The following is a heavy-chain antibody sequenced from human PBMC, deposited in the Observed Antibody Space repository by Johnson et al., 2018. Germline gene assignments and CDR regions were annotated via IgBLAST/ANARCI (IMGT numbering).Heavy chain of an antibody. CDR3: AKAPVGWLGEGAEYFQH. J-gene: IGHJ1*01. CDR2: ISGSGSST. V-gene: IGHV3-23*04. D-gene: IGHD3-3*01. Sequence: VQLVESGGGVVQSGRSLRLSCAASGFTFSSYAMTWVRQAPGKGLEWVSTISGSGSSTYYADSVKGRVTLSRDNAKNSLYLHMNSLRPEDTAVYYCAKAPVGWLGEGAEYFQHWGQGTLVTVSS. CDR1: GFTFSSYA.